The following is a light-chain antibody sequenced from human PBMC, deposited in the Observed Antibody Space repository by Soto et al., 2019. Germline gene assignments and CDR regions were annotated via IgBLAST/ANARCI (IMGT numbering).Light chain of an antibody. CDR1: QSVSSN. CDR3: QQRHNWPIT. V-gene: IGKV3-11*01. Sequence: EFFLTQSPFTLSLAAEEIATLSCRASQSVSSNLAWYQQKPGQAPRLLIYGASTRATGIPARFSGSGSGTDFTLTISGLEPADLGVYYCQQRHNWPITFGQGTRLEIK. J-gene: IGKJ5*01. CDR2: GAS.